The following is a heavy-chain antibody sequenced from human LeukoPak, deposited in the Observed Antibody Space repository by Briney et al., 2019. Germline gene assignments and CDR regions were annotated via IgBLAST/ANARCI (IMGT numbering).Heavy chain of an antibody. J-gene: IGHJ4*02. CDR1: GFTFSSYG. D-gene: IGHD6-13*01. V-gene: IGHV3-30*18. CDR3: AKNCPVAESSWYLNGCDY. Sequence: GGSLRLSCAASGFTFSSYGMHWVRQAPGKGLEWVAVISYDGSNKYYADSVKGRFTISRDNSKNTLYLRMNSLRAEDTAVYYCAKNCPVAESSWYLNGCDYWGQGTLVTVSS. CDR2: ISYDGSNK.